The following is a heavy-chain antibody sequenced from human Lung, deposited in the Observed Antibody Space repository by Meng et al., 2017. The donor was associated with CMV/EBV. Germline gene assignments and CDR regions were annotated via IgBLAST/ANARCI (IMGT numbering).Heavy chain of an antibody. Sequence: GESXKISCAASGFTFSSYEMNWVRQAPGKGLEWVSYISSSGSTIYYADSVKGRFTISRDNAKNSLYLQMNSLRAEDTAVYYCAREGVYYDSSGYLDYWGQGTRVTGAS. D-gene: IGHD3-22*01. CDR1: GFTFSSYE. J-gene: IGHJ4*02. CDR2: ISSSGSTI. V-gene: IGHV3-48*03. CDR3: AREGVYYDSSGYLDY.